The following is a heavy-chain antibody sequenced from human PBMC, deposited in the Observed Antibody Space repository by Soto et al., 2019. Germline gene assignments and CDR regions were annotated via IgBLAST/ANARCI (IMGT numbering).Heavy chain of an antibody. CDR1: GYSFTSYW. D-gene: IGHD6-13*01. CDR3: ASQVSASSAASLLYDP. Sequence: PGESLKISCKGSGYSFTSYWIGWVRQMPGNGLEWMGIIYPGDSDTRYSPSFQGQVTISADKSISTAYLQWSSLKASDTAMYYCASQVSASSAASLLYDPSGQGTLVTVSS. V-gene: IGHV5-51*01. J-gene: IGHJ5*02. CDR2: IYPGDSDT.